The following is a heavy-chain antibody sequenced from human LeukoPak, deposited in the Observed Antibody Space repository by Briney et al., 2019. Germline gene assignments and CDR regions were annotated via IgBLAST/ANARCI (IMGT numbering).Heavy chain of an antibody. V-gene: IGHV3-30*03. CDR2: ISSDGSSK. CDR1: GFTFRSYG. J-gene: IGHJ4*02. CDR3: ARDSPRLSGWLGHFDY. Sequence: GGSLRLSCAASGFTFRSYGMHWVRQAPGKGLEWVAVISSDGSSKNYADSMKGQFTISRDNSKNTLFLQMNNLRAEDTAVYYCARDSPRLSGWLGHFDYWGQGTLVPVSS. D-gene: IGHD6-19*01.